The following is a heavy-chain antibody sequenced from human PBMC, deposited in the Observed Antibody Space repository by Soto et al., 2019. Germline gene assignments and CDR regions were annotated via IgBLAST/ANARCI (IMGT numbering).Heavy chain of an antibody. CDR2: IIPIFGTA. Sequence: QVQLVQSGAEVKKPGSSVKVSCKASGGTFSSYAISWVRQAPGQGLEWMGGIIPIFGTANYAQKFQGSVMITADESTSTANMELSSLRSEDAAVYYCARARDPFLEWLPFDDWGQGTLVTVSS. V-gene: IGHV1-69*12. D-gene: IGHD3-3*02. J-gene: IGHJ4*02. CDR3: ARARDPFLEWLPFDD. CDR1: GGTFSSYA.